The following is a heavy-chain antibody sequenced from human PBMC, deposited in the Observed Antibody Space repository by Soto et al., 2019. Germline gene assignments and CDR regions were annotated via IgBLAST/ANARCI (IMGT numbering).Heavy chain of an antibody. V-gene: IGHV1-69*01. J-gene: IGHJ3*02. CDR1: GGTFSSYA. D-gene: IGHD2-15*01. CDR2: IIPIFGTE. Sequence: QVQLVQSGAEVQKPGSSVKVSCKASGGTFSSYAISWVRQAPGQGLEWMGGIIPIFGTENYAQKFQGRVTITADESTSTAYMELSRLRSEDTAVYYCARGGVVVVATTYAFDIWGQGTMVTVSS. CDR3: ARGGVVVVATTYAFDI.